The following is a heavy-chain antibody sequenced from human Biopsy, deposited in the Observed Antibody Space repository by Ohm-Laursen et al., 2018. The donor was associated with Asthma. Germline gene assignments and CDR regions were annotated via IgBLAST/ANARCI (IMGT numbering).Heavy chain of an antibody. Sequence: TLSFTCTVSGGSISGFYWSWIRQPPGKGLEWIGYIYYTGTTNYNPSLKSRVSISVDTSKNQFSLKLTSVTAADTAVYYCAGDFGGWYYFDNWGQGSLVTVSS. V-gene: IGHV4-59*01. J-gene: IGHJ4*02. CDR3: AGDFGGWYYFDN. CDR1: GGSISGFY. CDR2: IYYTGTT. D-gene: IGHD3-3*01.